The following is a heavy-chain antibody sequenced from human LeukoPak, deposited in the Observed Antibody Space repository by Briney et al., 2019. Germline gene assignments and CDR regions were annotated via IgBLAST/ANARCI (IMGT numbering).Heavy chain of an antibody. J-gene: IGHJ4*02. V-gene: IGHV4-34*01. Sequence: SETLSLTSAVYGGSFSVYYWSWMRDPPGRGRECRGEINHMGSTNYNPSLKSRVTISVDTSKDQFSLKLSSVNAADTAVYYCERGRKTYYYGSGSYCYFDYWGQGTLVTVSS. CDR2: INHMGST. CDR1: GGSFSVYY. CDR3: ERGRKTYYYGSGSYCYFDY. D-gene: IGHD3-10*01.